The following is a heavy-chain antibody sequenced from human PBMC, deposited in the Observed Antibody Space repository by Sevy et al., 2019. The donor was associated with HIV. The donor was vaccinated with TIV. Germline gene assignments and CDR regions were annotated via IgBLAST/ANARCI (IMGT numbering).Heavy chain of an antibody. CDR1: GGSVSSSSHY. J-gene: IGHJ3*01. CDR3: ARTPPFDAFDL. Sequence: SETLSLTCTVSGGSVSSSSHYWGWIRQPPGKGLEWIGSIYYGGSTHFNPSLSSRVTIFVDTSKNQVSLKLSSVTAADTAVYFCARTPPFDAFDLWGQGTVVTVSS. CDR2: IYYGGST. V-gene: IGHV4-39*01.